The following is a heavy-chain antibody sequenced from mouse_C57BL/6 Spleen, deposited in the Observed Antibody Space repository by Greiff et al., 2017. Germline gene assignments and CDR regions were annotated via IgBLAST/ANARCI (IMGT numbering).Heavy chain of an antibody. D-gene: IGHD1-1*02. Sequence: QVQLKQSGAELVKPGASVKLSCKASGYTFTEYTIHWVKQRSGQGLEWIGRFYPGSGSIKYNEKFKDKATLTADKSSSTVYMELSRLTSEDSAVYFCARHEEGGLWAQGYFDVWGTGTTVTVSS. CDR1: GYTFTEYT. CDR2: FYPGSGSI. V-gene: IGHV1-62-2*01. J-gene: IGHJ1*03. CDR3: ARHEEGGLWAQGYFDV.